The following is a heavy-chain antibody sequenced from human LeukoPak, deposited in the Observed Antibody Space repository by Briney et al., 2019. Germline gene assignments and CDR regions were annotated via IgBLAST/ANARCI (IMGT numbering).Heavy chain of an antibody. V-gene: IGHV3-9*01. CDR2: ISWNSGSI. Sequence: GGSLRLSCAASGFTFDDYAMHWVRQAPGKGLEWVSGISWNSGSIGYADSVKGRFTISRDNAKNSLYLQMNSLRAEDTALYYCAKDSTVTTLFDYWGQGTLVTVSS. CDR3: AKDSTVTTLFDY. CDR1: GFTFDDYA. J-gene: IGHJ4*02. D-gene: IGHD4-17*01.